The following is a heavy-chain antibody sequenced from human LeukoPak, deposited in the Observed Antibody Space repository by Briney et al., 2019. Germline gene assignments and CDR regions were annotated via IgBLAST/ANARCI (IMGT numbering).Heavy chain of an antibody. J-gene: IGHJ5*02. V-gene: IGHV4-59*01. D-gene: IGHD3-3*01. CDR1: GGSISSYY. Sequence: SETLSLTCTVSGGSISSYYWSWIRQPPGKGLEWIGYIYYSGSTNYNPSLKSRVTISVDTSKSQFSLKLSSVTAADTAVYYCARGRSTDFWSGYYPIPNWFDPWGQGTLVTVSS. CDR2: IYYSGST. CDR3: ARGRSTDFWSGYYPIPNWFDP.